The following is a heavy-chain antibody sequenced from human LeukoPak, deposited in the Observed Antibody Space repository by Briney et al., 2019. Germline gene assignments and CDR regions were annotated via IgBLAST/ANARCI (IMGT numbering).Heavy chain of an antibody. J-gene: IGHJ4*02. V-gene: IGHV3-23*01. Sequence: GGSLRLSCAASGFTFNNYAMSWVRQAPGKGLEWVSAIGDNGGDTKYAVSVKGRFTISRDNSRSALYLQMNTLRVEDTAIHYCGRDWKLDYWGQGTLVTVSS. CDR3: GRDWKLDY. D-gene: IGHD1-1*01. CDR2: IGDNGGDT. CDR1: GFTFNNYA.